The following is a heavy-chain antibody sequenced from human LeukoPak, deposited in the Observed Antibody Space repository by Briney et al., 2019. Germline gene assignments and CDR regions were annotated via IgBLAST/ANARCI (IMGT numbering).Heavy chain of an antibody. CDR2: ISYDGSNK. D-gene: IGHD6-19*01. J-gene: IGHJ4*02. V-gene: IGHV3-30*18. CDR3: AKDKGGSGEIYFDY. Sequence: GRSLRLSCAASGFTFSSYGVHWVRQAPGKGLEWVAVISYDGSNKYYADSVKGRFTISRDNSKNTLYLQMNSLRAEDTAVYYCAKDKGGSGEIYFDYWGQGTLVTVSS. CDR1: GFTFSSYG.